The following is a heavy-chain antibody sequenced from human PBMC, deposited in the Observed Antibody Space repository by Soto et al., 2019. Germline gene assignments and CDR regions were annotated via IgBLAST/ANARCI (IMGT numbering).Heavy chain of an antibody. D-gene: IGHD5-12*01. CDR1: GFTFSSYA. CDR3: ARSLIVATTIDY. CDR2: ISSNGGST. Sequence: EVQLVESGGGLVQPGGSLRLSCAASGFTFSSYAMHWVRQAPGKGLEYVSAISSNGGSTYYANSVKGRFTISRDNSKNTLYLQMDSLRAEDMAVYYCARSLIVATTIDYWGQGTLVTVSS. V-gene: IGHV3-64*01. J-gene: IGHJ4*02.